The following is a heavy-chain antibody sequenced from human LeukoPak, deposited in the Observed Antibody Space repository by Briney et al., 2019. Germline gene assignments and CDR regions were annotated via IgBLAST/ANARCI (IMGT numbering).Heavy chain of an antibody. CDR3: ASGSSGYYYGPFDY. CDR2: IYHSGST. Sequence: SQTLSLTCAVSGGSISSGGHSWSWIRQPPGKGLEWIGYIYHSGSTYYNPSLKSRVTISVDTSKNQFSLKLSSVTAADTAVYYCASGSSGYYYGPFDYWGQGTLVTVSS. D-gene: IGHD3-22*01. J-gene: IGHJ4*02. CDR1: GGSISSGGHS. V-gene: IGHV4-30-2*02.